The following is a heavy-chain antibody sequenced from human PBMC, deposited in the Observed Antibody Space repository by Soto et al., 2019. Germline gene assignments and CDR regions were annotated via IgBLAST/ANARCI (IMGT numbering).Heavy chain of an antibody. CDR2: ISYDGSNK. J-gene: IGHJ6*02. CDR3: AREEAVAGYHYYYYGMDV. D-gene: IGHD6-19*01. CDR1: GFTFSSYA. V-gene: IGHV3-30-3*01. Sequence: QVQLVESGGGVVQPGRSLRLSCAASGFTFSSYAMHWVRQAPGKGLEWVAVISYDGSNKYYADSVKGRFTISRDNSKNTLYLQMHSMRAEDTAVYYCAREEAVAGYHYYYYGMDVWGQGTTVTVSS.